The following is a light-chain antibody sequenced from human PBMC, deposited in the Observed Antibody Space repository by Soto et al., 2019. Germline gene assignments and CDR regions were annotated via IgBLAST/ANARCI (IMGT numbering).Light chain of an antibody. J-gene: IGKJ4*01. CDR3: QQYARSPLT. V-gene: IGKV3-20*01. Sequence: LTQSPVPLSFSPGDRASLSCRASQSVGSTSLAWYQQKPGQAPRLLIYGASNMATDVPDRFSGSGSGTDFTLTISRLEPEDFAVYYCQQYARSPLTFGGGTKVDIK. CDR1: QSVGSTS. CDR2: GAS.